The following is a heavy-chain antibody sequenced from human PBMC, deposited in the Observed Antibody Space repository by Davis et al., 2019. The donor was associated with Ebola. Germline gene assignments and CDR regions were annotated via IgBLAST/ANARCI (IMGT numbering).Heavy chain of an antibody. V-gene: IGHV3-21*04. CDR1: RFTFSSYS. Sequence: GESLKISCAASRFTFSSYSMNWVRQAPGKGLEWVSSISSSSSYIYYADSVKGRFTIFRDNAKNSLYVQMNSLRAEDTALYYCARGGYCGSTNCFVTDYWGQGTLVSVSS. J-gene: IGHJ4*02. CDR2: ISSSSSYI. CDR3: ARGGYCGSTNCFVTDY. D-gene: IGHD2-2*01.